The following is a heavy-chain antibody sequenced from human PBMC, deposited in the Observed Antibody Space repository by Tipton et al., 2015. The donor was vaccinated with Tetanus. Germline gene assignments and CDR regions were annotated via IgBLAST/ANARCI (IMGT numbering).Heavy chain of an antibody. J-gene: IGHJ2*01. CDR1: GGPVSSGGHY. CDR2: IYYSGTT. Sequence: TLSLTCTVSGGPVSSGGHYWGWVRQLPGKGLEWFGCIYYSGTTYYNPSLRSRLSISVDTSKNQFSLSLASVTAADTAIYYCASAELRRGFSGYLCYDRWGRGILVTVSS. CDR3: ASAELRRGFSGYLCYDR. D-gene: IGHD5-12*01. V-gene: IGHV4-31*03.